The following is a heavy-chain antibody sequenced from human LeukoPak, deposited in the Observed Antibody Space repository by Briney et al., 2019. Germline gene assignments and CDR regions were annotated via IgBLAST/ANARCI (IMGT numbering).Heavy chain of an antibody. J-gene: IGHJ4*02. D-gene: IGHD3-9*01. CDR1: GFSLSTSGMC. V-gene: IGHV2-70*01. CDR2: IDWDDDK. CDR3: ARMGFDILTGYYWAFDY. Sequence: SGPALVKPTQTLTLTCTFSGFSLSTSGMCVSWIRQPPGKALEWLALIDWDDDKYYSTSLKTRLTISKDPSKNQVVLTMTNMDPVDTATYYCARMGFDILTGYYWAFDYWGQGTLVTVSS.